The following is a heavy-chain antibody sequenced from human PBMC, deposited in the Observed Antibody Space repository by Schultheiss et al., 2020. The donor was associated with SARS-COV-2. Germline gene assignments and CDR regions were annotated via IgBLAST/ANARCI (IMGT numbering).Heavy chain of an antibody. CDR1: GGSISSYY. D-gene: IGHD4-17*01. J-gene: IGHJ5*02. CDR2: IYTSGST. CDR3: ARGGGYGESNWFDP. Sequence: SETLSLTCTVSGGSISSYYWSWIRQPAGKGLEWIGRIYTSGSTNYNPSLKSRVTISVDTSKNQFSLKLSSVTAADTAVYYCARGGGYGESNWFDPWGQGTLVTVSS. V-gene: IGHV4-4*07.